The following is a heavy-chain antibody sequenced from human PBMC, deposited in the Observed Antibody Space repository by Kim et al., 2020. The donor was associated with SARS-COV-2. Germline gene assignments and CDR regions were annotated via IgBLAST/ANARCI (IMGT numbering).Heavy chain of an antibody. J-gene: IGHJ6*03. CDR3: ARGVGTAARRFDYYYYMDV. V-gene: IGHV1-69*13. D-gene: IGHD6-6*01. Sequence: SVKVSCKASGGTFSSYAISWVRQAPGQGLEWMGGIIPIFGTANYAQKFQGRVTITADESTSTAYMELSSLRSEDTAVYYCARGVGTAARRFDYYYYMDVWGKGAAVTVSS. CDR2: IIPIFGTA. CDR1: GGTFSSYA.